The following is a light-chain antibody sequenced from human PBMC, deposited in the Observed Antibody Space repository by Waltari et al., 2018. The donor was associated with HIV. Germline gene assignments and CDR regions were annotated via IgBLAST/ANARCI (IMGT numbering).Light chain of an antibody. V-gene: IGLV2-8*01. CDR3: SSYAGSNNFVV. CDR1: SSDVGGYNY. Sequence: QSALTQPPSASGSPGQSVTISCTGTSSDVGGYNYVSWYQQHPAKAPKLMIYEVSKRPSGAPDRFSGSKSGNTASLTVSGHQAEDEADDYCSSYAGSNNFVVFGGGTKLTVL. CDR2: EVS. J-gene: IGLJ2*01.